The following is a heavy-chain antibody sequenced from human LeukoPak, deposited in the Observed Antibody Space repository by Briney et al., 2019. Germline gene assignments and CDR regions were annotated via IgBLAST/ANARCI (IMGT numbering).Heavy chain of an antibody. CDR1: GFTSEDYN. J-gene: IGHJ3*02. CDR3: AIDGVGLDI. V-gene: IGHV3-20*04. Sequence: TGGVLRLSCAASGFTSEDYNRSWVGQAPGKGLEWVSGIKWNGGSTGYADTVRGRYTIYRDNAQISVYLQMNSLRAEDTAFYYCAIDGVGLDIWGQRTMVSVSS. D-gene: IGHD4-17*01. CDR2: IKWNGGST.